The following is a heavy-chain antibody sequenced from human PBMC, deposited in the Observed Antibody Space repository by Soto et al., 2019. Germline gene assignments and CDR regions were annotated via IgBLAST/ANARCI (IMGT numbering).Heavy chain of an antibody. D-gene: IGHD4-4*01. Sequence: SETLSLTCTFSGGSIISYYWSWIRQPAGKGLEWIGRIYTSGSTNYNPSLKSRVTMSVDTSKNQFSLKLSSVTAADTAVYYCARDRSVTDYYYYYGMDVWGQGTTVTVSS. CDR3: ARDRSVTDYYYYYGMDV. V-gene: IGHV4-4*07. CDR1: GGSIISYY. CDR2: IYTSGST. J-gene: IGHJ6*02.